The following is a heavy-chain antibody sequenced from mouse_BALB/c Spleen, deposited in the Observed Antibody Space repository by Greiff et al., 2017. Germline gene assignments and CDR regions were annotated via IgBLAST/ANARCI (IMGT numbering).Heavy chain of an antibody. CDR3: ARGATKTRAMDY. Sequence: VQLQQPGAELVKPGAPVKLSCKASGYTFTSYWMNWVKQRPGRGLEWIGRIDPSDSETHYNQKFKDKATLTVDKSSSTAYIQLSSLTSEDSAVYYCARGATKTRAMDYWGQGTSVTVSS. D-gene: IGHD3-1*01. CDR1: GYTFTSYW. CDR2: IDPSDSET. J-gene: IGHJ4*01. V-gene: IGHV1-69*02.